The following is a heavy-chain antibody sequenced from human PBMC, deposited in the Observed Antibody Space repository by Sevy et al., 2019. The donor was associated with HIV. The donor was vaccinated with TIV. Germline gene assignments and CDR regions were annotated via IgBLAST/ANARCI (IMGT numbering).Heavy chain of an antibody. CDR3: ARDRRNYAGQYFDY. V-gene: IGHV3-11*06. D-gene: IGHD1-7*01. CDR1: GFTFSDYY. Sequence: GGSLRLSCAASGFTFSDYYMSWIRQAPGKGLEWVSDISSGSTYTKYADSVKGRFTIPRDNAKNSLYLQMNSLRVEDTAIYYCARDRRNYAGQYFDYWGQGTLVTVSS. J-gene: IGHJ4*02. CDR2: ISSGSTYT.